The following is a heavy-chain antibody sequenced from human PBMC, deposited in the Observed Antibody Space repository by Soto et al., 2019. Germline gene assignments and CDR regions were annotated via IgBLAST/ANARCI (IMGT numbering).Heavy chain of an antibody. CDR1: GGSISSGGYS. J-gene: IGHJ4*02. V-gene: IGHV4-39*01. D-gene: IGHD2-15*01. Sequence: PSETLSLTCAVSGGSISSGGYSWGWIRQPPGKGLEWIGSIYYSGSTYYNPSLKSRVTISVDTSKNQFSLKLSSVTAADTAVYYCARHTPAISISDHWGQGTLVTVSS. CDR3: ARHTPAISISDH. CDR2: IYYSGST.